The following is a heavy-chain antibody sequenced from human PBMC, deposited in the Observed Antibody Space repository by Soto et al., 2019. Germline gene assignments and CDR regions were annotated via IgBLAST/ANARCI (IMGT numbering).Heavy chain of an antibody. J-gene: IGHJ5*02. Sequence: SETLSLTCSVSGGSISSSSYSWGWIRQPPGKGLEWIGYIYYSGSTYYNPSLKSRVTISVDTSKNQFSLKLSSVTAADTAVYYCARQGYYDSSGYYPWFDPWGQGTLVTVSS. CDR2: IYYSGST. CDR1: GGSISSSSYS. V-gene: IGHV4-31*02. D-gene: IGHD3-22*01. CDR3: ARQGYYDSSGYYPWFDP.